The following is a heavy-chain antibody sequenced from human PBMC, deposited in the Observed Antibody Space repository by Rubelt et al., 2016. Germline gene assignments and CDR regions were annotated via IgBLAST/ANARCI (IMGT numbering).Heavy chain of an antibody. Sequence: QVQLQQWGAGLLKPSETLSLTCAVYGGSFSGYYWSWIRQPPGKGLEWIGEINHSGSTNYNPSLKSRVTSSVDTSKNQFALKLSSVTAADTAVYYCARGENYNAFDIWGQGTMVTVSS. J-gene: IGHJ3*02. CDR3: ARGENYNAFDI. CDR1: GGSFSGYY. V-gene: IGHV4-34*01. D-gene: IGHD1-7*01. CDR2: INHSGST.